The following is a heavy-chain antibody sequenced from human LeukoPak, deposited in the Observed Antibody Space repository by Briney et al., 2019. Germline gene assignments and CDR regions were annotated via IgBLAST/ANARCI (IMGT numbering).Heavy chain of an antibody. CDR3: ARPIEDYGDYLDYMDV. CDR2: ISYDGSNK. D-gene: IGHD4-17*01. Sequence: PGGSLRLSCAASGFTFSSYAMHWVRQAPGKGLEWVAVISYDGSNKYYADSVKGRFTISRDNAKNSLYLQMNSLRAEDTAVYYCARPIEDYGDYLDYMDVWGKGTTVTVSS. J-gene: IGHJ6*03. CDR1: GFTFSSYA. V-gene: IGHV3-30*04.